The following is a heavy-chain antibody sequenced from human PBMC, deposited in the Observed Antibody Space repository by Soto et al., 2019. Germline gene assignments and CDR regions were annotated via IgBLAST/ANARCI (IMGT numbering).Heavy chain of an antibody. J-gene: IGHJ6*02. CDR1: GFTFSSYG. Sequence: QVQLVESGGGVVQPGRSLRLSCAASGFTFSSYGMHWVRQAPGKGLEWVAVIWYDGSNKYYADSVKGRFSISRDNSKNTLYLQMNSLRAEDTAVYYCARGPSPYGPADYYYGMDVWGQGTTVTVSS. CDR3: ARGPSPYGPADYYYGMDV. D-gene: IGHD4-17*01. CDR2: IWYDGSNK. V-gene: IGHV3-33*01.